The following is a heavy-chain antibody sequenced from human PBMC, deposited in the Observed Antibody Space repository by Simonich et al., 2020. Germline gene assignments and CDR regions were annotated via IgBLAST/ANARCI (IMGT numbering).Heavy chain of an antibody. CDR1: GYTFTGYY. J-gene: IGHJ3*02. D-gene: IGHD5-18*01. CDR3: ARVSGGTAMVTSTFDI. CDR2: INPNSGGP. Sequence: QVQLVQSGAEVKKPGASVKDSCKASGYTFTGYYMHWVRQAPEQGLEWMEWINPNSGGPNYAQKFQGRVTMTRDTSISTSYMELSRLRSDDTAVYYCARVSGGTAMVTSTFDIWGQGTMVTVSS. V-gene: IGHV1-2*02.